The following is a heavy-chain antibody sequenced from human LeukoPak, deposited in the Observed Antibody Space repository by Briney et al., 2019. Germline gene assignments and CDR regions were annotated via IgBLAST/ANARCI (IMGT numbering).Heavy chain of an antibody. Sequence: GGSLRLSCTASGFTFSSHKMQWVRQAPGKGLVWASRINTDATSPTYADSVKGRFTISRDNSKNTLYLQMNNLSAEDTAVYYCARETSASFPYWGQGTLVTVSS. CDR2: INTDATSP. V-gene: IGHV3-74*01. D-gene: IGHD2-15*01. J-gene: IGHJ4*02. CDR3: ARETSASFPY. CDR1: GFTFSSHK.